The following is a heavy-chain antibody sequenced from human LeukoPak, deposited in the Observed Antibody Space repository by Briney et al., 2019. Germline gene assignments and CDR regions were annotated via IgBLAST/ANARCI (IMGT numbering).Heavy chain of an antibody. CDR2: IIPILGIA. Sequence: GSSVKVSCKASGGTFSSYAISWVRQAPGQGLEWMGRIIPILGIANYAQKFQGRVTITADKSTSTAYMELSSLRSEDTAVYYCARDPSGYYYDRRPQDYWGQGTLVTVSS. CDR1: GGTFSSYA. J-gene: IGHJ4*02. CDR3: ARDPSGYYYDRRPQDY. V-gene: IGHV1-69*04. D-gene: IGHD3-22*01.